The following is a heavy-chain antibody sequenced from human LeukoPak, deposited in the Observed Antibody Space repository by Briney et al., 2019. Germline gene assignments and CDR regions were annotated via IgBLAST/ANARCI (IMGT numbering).Heavy chain of an antibody. CDR1: GFTFSDHY. V-gene: IGHV3-11*01. CDR3: ARGHYGLDV. CDR2: IHKNDGTT. J-gene: IGHJ6*02. Sequence: PGGSLRLSCAGSGFTFSDHYMSWIRQAPGKGLEWVSWIHKNDGTTYYADSVKGRFTMSRDDARSSVYLQMNSLRPEDTAVYYCARGHYGLDVWGQGTTVTVSS.